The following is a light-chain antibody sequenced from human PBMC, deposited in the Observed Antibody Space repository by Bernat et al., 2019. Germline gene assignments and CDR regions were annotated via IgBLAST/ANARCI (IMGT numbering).Light chain of an antibody. CDR2: DTF. Sequence: EVVLTQSPATLSLSPGERATLSCRASQSIDSYVVWYQQKPGQAPRLLIYDTFNRATGIPARFSGGGSGTDFTITISSLEPEDFAVYYCQQRSDGPIAFGQVSRL. V-gene: IGKV3-11*01. CDR1: QSIDSY. CDR3: QQRSDGPIA. J-gene: IGKJ5*01.